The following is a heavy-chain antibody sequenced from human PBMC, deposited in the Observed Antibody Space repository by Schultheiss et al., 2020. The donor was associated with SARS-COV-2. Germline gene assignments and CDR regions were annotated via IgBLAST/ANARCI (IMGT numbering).Heavy chain of an antibody. CDR3: ARDLGYYGSGSYTDY. CDR2: ISSIGSNK. Sequence: GGSLRLSCAASGFTFSSYNMNWVRQAPGKGLEWVSSISSIGSNKYYADSVKGRFTISRDNAKNSLYLQMNSLRAEDTAVYYCARDLGYYGSGSYTDYWGQGTLVTVSS. V-gene: IGHV3-21*01. CDR1: GFTFSSYN. D-gene: IGHD3-10*01. J-gene: IGHJ4*02.